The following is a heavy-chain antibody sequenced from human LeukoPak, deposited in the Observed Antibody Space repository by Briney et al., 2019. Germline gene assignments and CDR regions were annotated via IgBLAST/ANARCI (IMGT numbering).Heavy chain of an antibody. CDR1: GFTFSSYA. D-gene: IGHD3-16*01. CDR3: AKSQFGGVFDGFDI. Sequence: PGGSLRLSCAASGFTFSSYAMSWVRQAPGKGLEWVSAISGSGASTYYADSVKGRFTIPRDNSKNTLYVQMNSLRAEDTAVYYCAKSQFGGVFDGFDIWGQGTMVTVSS. CDR2: ISGSGAST. V-gene: IGHV3-23*01. J-gene: IGHJ3*02.